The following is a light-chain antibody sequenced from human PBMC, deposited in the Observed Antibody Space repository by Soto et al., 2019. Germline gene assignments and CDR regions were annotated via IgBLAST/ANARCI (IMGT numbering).Light chain of an antibody. Sequence: QLVLTQPPSASGSPGQSVTISCTGTSSDVGYYNYVSWYQQHPGKAPKLMIYEVNNRPSGVPDRFSGSRSGNTASLTVSGLQAEDEASYYCSSHAGRNNYVIFGGGTKLTVL. V-gene: IGLV2-8*01. CDR2: EVN. CDR1: SSDVGYYNY. J-gene: IGLJ2*01. CDR3: SSHAGRNNYVI.